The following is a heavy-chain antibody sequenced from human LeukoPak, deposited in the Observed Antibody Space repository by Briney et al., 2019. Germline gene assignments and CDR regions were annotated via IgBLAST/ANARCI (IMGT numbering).Heavy chain of an antibody. CDR2: INWNGGST. D-gene: IGHD3-22*01. Sequence: GGSLRLSCAASGFTFDDYAMSWVRQAPGKGLEGVSGINWNGGSTVYADSVKGRFTISRDNAKNSLYLQMNSLRAEDTALYYCVREHTYYYDSSGDAFDIWGQGTMVTVSS. V-gene: IGHV3-20*04. J-gene: IGHJ3*02. CDR1: GFTFDDYA. CDR3: VREHTYYYDSSGDAFDI.